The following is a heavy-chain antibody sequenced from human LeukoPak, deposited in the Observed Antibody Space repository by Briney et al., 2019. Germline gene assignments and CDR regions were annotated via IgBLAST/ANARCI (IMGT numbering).Heavy chain of an antibody. CDR1: GYSFTSYW. CDR3: ARLGYDSSGYFRWDAFDI. V-gene: IGHV5-51*01. Sequence: GESLKISCKGSGYSFTSYWIGWVRQMPGKGLEWMGIIYPGDSDTRYSPSFQGQVTISADKSISTAYLQWSSLKASDTAMCYCARLGYDSSGYFRWDAFDIWGQGTMVTVSS. CDR2: IYPGDSDT. D-gene: IGHD3-22*01. J-gene: IGHJ3*02.